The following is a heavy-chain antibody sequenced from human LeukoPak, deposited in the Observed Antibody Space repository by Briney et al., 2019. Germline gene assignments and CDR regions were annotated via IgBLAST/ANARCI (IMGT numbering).Heavy chain of an antibody. Sequence: GASVKVSCKASGYTFTSYYMHWVRQAPGQGLEWMGIINPSGGSTSYAQKFQGRVTMTRDMSTSTVYMELRSLRSDDTAVYYCARREQWLVGDDYWGQGTLVTVSS. CDR3: ARREQWLVGDDY. V-gene: IGHV1-46*01. D-gene: IGHD6-19*01. J-gene: IGHJ4*02. CDR2: INPSGGST. CDR1: GYTFTSYY.